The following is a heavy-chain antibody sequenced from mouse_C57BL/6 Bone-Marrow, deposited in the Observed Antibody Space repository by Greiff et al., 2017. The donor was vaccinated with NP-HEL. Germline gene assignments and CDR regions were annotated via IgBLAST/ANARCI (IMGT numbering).Heavy chain of an antibody. CDR2: ISYDGSN. J-gene: IGHJ3*01. CDR1: GYSITSGYY. D-gene: IGHD1-1*01. Sequence: ESGPGLVKPSQSLSLTCSVTGYSITSGYYWNWIRQFPGNKLEWMGYISYDGSNNYNPSLKNRISITRDTSKNPFFLKLKSVTTEDTATYDCAREGPYDNSSSYWAYWGQGTLVTVSA. V-gene: IGHV3-6*01. CDR3: AREGPYDNSSSYWAY.